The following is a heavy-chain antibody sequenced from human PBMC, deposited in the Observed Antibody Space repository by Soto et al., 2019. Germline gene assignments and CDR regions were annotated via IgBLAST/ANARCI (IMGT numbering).Heavy chain of an antibody. Sequence: ASETLSLTCSVSGDSISSADYYWSWIRQTPGKGLEWIGHIFYSGTTYYNPSLKSRLTISVDTSKNHFSLRLTSVTAADTAVYYCARDLWVEPELYYYGMDVWGQGTTVTVSS. CDR1: GDSISSADYY. CDR3: ARDLWVEPELYYYGMDV. D-gene: IGHD1-1*01. J-gene: IGHJ6*02. V-gene: IGHV4-30-4*01. CDR2: IFYSGTT.